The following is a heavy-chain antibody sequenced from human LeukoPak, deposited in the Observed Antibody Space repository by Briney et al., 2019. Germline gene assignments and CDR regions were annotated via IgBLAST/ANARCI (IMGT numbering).Heavy chain of an antibody. CDR2: INPNSGGT. CDR1: GYTFTGYY. D-gene: IGHD1-20*01. V-gene: IGHV1-2*02. J-gene: IGHJ3*02. CDR3: ARALTASADAFDI. Sequence: GASVKVSFKASGYTFTGYYMHWVREAPGQGLEWMGWINPNSGGTNYAQKFQGRVTMTRDTSISTAYMELSRLRSDDTAVYYCARALTASADAFDIWGQGTMVTVSS.